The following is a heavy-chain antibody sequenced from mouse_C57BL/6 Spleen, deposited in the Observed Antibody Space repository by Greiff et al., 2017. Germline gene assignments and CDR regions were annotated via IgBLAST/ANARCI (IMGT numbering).Heavy chain of an antibody. CDR1: GYTFTDYE. CDR2: IDPESGGT. CDR3: RRRLYYPARDY. Sequence: QVQLQQSGAELVRPGASVTLSCKASGYTFTDYEMHWVKQTPVHGLEWIGAIDPESGGTAYNQKFKGKAILTADKSSSTAYMELRSLTSEDSAVYYCRRRLYYPARDYWGQGTSVTVSS. J-gene: IGHJ4*01. D-gene: IGHD1-2*01. V-gene: IGHV1-15*01.